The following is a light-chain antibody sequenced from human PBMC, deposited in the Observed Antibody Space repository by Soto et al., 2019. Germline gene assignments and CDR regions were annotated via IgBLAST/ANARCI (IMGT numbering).Light chain of an antibody. CDR1: QSVSSY. Sequence: EIVLTQSPATLSLSPGERATLSCRASQSVSSYLAWYQHKPGQAPRLLIYDASNRATGIPARFSVSGSGTDFTRTISSLEPEDFAVYYCQQRSNWPPSLTFGGGNKVDIK. CDR2: DAS. J-gene: IGKJ4*01. CDR3: QQRSNWPPSLT. V-gene: IGKV3-11*01.